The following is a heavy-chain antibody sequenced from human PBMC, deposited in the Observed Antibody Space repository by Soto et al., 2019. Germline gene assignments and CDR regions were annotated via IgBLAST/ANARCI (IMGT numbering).Heavy chain of an antibody. D-gene: IGHD5-18*01. V-gene: IGHV3-7*05. CDR2: VKQDGSEI. CDR3: ARGGSGHSYGNLDC. Sequence: EVQLVESGGGLVQPGGSLRLSCAASGFTFSNYWMNWVRQAPGRGLEWVANVKQDGSEIHSMDSVKGRFTVSRDNAKNSLYLQMNSLRAEDTAVYYCARGGSGHSYGNLDCWGQGALVTVSS. J-gene: IGHJ4*02. CDR1: GFTFSNYW.